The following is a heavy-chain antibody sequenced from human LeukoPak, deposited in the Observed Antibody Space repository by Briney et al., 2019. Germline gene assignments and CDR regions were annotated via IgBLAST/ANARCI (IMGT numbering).Heavy chain of an antibody. CDR3: ARIGHDYDILTGYTDYFDY. V-gene: IGHV1-3*01. CDR1: GYTFTSYA. D-gene: IGHD3-9*01. CDR2: INAGNGNT. Sequence: ASVKVPCKASGYTFTSYAMHWVRQAPGQRLEWMGWINAGNGNTKYSQKFQGRVTITRDTSASTAYMELSSLRSEDTAVYYCARIGHDYDILTGYTDYFDYWGQGTLVTVSS. J-gene: IGHJ4*02.